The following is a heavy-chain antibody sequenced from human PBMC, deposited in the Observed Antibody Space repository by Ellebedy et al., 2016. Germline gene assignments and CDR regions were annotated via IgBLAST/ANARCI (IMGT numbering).Heavy chain of an antibody. J-gene: IGHJ5*02. Sequence: GESLKISCAASGFSFSTYGMNWVRQAPGKGLEWVSSIRSSSPYIHYADSVKGRFTISRNPAKNSVYLQMNSLRVEDTAVYYCARDGIAAADTCWFDPWGQGTLATVSS. CDR2: IRSSSPYI. V-gene: IGHV3-21*01. D-gene: IGHD6-13*01. CDR1: GFSFSTYG. CDR3: ARDGIAAADTCWFDP.